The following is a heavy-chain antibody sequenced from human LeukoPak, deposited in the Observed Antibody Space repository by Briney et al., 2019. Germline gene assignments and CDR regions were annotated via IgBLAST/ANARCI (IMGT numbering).Heavy chain of an antibody. CDR2: ISAYNGNT. D-gene: IGHD3-22*01. J-gene: IGHJ3*02. Sequence: GASVKVSCKASGYTFTSYGISWVRQAPGQGLEWMGWISAYNGNTNYAQKLQGRVTMTTDTSTSTAYMELRSLRSDDTAVYYCARDRGMAYYDSSGLGAFDIWGQGTMVTVSS. V-gene: IGHV1-18*01. CDR1: GYTFTSYG. CDR3: ARDRGMAYYDSSGLGAFDI.